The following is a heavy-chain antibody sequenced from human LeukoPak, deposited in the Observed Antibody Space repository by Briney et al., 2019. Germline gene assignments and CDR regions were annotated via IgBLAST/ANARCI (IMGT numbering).Heavy chain of an antibody. CDR2: INPNSGGT. D-gene: IGHD1-14*01. Sequence: ASVKVSCKASGYTFTGYYMHWVRQAPGQGLEWMGWINPNSGGTNYAQKFQGRVTMTRDTSISTAYMELSSLRSEDTAVYYCATLTIQSIRTGGEPYYYYYYMDVWGKGTTVTVSS. J-gene: IGHJ6*03. V-gene: IGHV1-2*02. CDR3: ATLTIQSIRTGGEPYYYYYYMDV. CDR1: GYTFTGYY.